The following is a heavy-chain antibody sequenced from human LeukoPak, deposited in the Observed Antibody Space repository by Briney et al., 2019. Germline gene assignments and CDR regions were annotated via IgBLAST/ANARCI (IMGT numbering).Heavy chain of an antibody. V-gene: IGHV4-59*08. CDR1: GGSINNYY. Sequence: ASETLSLTCSVSGGSINNYYWTWIRQPPGKGLEWIGYIYYTGNTNYNPSLKSRVTISADTSKNQFSLKLNPVTAADTAVYYCARRARATVRGDYFDYWGQGNLVTVSS. J-gene: IGHJ4*02. D-gene: IGHD3-10*01. CDR2: IYYTGNT. CDR3: ARRARATVRGDYFDY.